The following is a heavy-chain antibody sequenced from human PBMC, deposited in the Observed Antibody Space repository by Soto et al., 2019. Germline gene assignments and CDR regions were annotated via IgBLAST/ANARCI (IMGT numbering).Heavy chain of an antibody. CDR3: AKDPLDSGSDASYFDY. CDR2: ISYDGSNK. J-gene: IGHJ4*02. Sequence: EGSLRLSCAASGFTFSSYAMHWVRQAPGKGLEWVAVISYDGSNKYYADSVKGRFTISRDNSKNTLYLQMNSLRAEDTAVYYCAKDPLDSGSDASYFDYLCQGTLLTVSS. V-gene: IGHV3-30-3*01. CDR1: GFTFSSYA. D-gene: IGHD3-22*01.